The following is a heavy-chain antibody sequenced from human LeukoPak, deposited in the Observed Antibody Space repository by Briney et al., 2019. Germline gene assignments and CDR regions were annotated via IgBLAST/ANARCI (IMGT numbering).Heavy chain of an antibody. CDR2: IYYSGST. V-gene: IGHV4-59*01. CDR3: AREAVTFGGVIAAFDY. J-gene: IGHJ4*02. Sequence: SETLSLTCTVSGGSISSYYWSWIRQPPGKGLEWIGYIYYSGSTNYNPSLKSRVTISVDTSKNQFSLKLSSVTAADTAVYYCAREAVTFGGVIAAFDYWGQGTLDTVSS. CDR1: GGSISSYY. D-gene: IGHD3-16*02.